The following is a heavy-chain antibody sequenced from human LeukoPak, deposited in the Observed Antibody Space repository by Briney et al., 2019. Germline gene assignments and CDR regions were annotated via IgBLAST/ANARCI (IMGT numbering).Heavy chain of an antibody. V-gene: IGHV4-39*01. D-gene: IGHD3-10*01. CDR2: IYYSGST. Sequence: SETPSLTCTVSGGSISSSSYYWGWIRQPPGKGLEWIGSIYYSGSTYYNPSLKSRVTISVDTSKNQFSLKLSSVTAADTAVYYCARLRSLLWFGELNDWGQGTLVTVSS. J-gene: IGHJ4*02. CDR3: ARLRSLLWFGELND. CDR1: GGSISSSSYY.